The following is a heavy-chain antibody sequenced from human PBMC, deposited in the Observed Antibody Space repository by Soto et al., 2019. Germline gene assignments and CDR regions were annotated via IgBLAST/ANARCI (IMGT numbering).Heavy chain of an antibody. J-gene: IGHJ4*02. D-gene: IGHD2-15*01. CDR3: ASDRCGGSCPVDY. CDR1: GFTLSSYS. CDR2: ISSSSSYI. V-gene: IGHV3-21*01. Sequence: EVQLVESGGGLGKPGGSLRLSCAASGFTLSSYSMNWVRQAPGNGLECVSSISSSSSYIYYADSVKGRFTISRDKAENSLYMQMNILRAEDTAVYYCASDRCGGSCPVDYCGQGTLVTVSS.